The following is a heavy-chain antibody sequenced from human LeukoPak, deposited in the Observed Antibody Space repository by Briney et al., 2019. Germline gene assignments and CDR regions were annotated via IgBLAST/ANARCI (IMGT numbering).Heavy chain of an antibody. CDR1: GFTFSSYA. Sequence: GGSLRLSCEASGFTFSSYAMSWVRQAPGKGLEWVSAISGSGGSTYYADSVKGRFTISRDNSKNTLYLQMNSLRAEDTAVYYCAGGGTIFGVVTYFDYWGQGTLVTVSS. CDR2: ISGSGGST. V-gene: IGHV3-23*01. J-gene: IGHJ4*02. CDR3: AGGGTIFGVVTYFDY. D-gene: IGHD3-3*01.